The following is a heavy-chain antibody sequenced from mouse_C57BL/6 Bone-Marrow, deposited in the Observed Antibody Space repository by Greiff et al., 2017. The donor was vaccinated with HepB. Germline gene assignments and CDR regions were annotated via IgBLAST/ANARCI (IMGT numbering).Heavy chain of an antibody. CDR3: ARDSLLLRYYFDY. J-gene: IGHJ2*01. CDR1: GFTFSSYA. V-gene: IGHV5-4*01. CDR2: ISDGGSYT. D-gene: IGHD1-1*01. Sequence: EVQVVESGGGLVKPGGSLKLSCAASGFTFSSYAMSWVRQTPEKRLEWVATISDGGSYTYYPDNVKGRFTISRDNAKNNLYLQMSHLKSEDTAMYYCARDSLLLRYYFDYWGQGTTLTVSS.